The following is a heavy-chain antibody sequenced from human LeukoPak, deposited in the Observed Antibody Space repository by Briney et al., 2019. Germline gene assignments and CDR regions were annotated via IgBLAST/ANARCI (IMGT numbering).Heavy chain of an antibody. CDR2: INHSGST. CDR1: GGSFSGYY. Sequence: SETLSLTCAVYGGSFSGYYWSWIRQPPGKGLEWIGEINHSGSTNYNPSLKSRVTISVDTSKNQFSLKLSSVTAADTAVYYCARWYDPWFREYYYYYYGIDVWGQGTTVTVSS. CDR3: ARWYDPWFREYYYYYYGIDV. V-gene: IGHV4-34*01. D-gene: IGHD3-10*01. J-gene: IGHJ6*02.